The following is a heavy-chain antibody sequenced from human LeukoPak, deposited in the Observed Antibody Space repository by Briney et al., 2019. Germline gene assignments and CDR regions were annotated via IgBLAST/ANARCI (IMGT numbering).Heavy chain of an antibody. Sequence: GGSLRLSCAASGFTFSHYWMSWVRQAPGKGLEWVANIKRDESEKYFVDSVKGRFTISRDNAKNSLYLQMNSLRAEDTAVYYCARDGKQQLAFDYWGQGTLVTVSS. CDR1: GFTFSHYW. CDR3: ARDGKQQLAFDY. D-gene: IGHD6-13*01. V-gene: IGHV3-7*03. J-gene: IGHJ4*02. CDR2: IKRDESEK.